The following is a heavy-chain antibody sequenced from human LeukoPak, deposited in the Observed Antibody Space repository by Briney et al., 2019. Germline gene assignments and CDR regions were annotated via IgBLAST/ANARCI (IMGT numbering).Heavy chain of an antibody. CDR2: IIPIFGTA. D-gene: IGHD1-14*01. CDR3: ARERIRNSPFDY. J-gene: IGHJ4*02. Sequence: ASVKVSCKASGGTFSSYAISWVRQAPGQGLEWMGGIIPIFGTANYAQKFQGRVTITADESTSTAYMELSSLRSEDTAVYYCARERIRNSPFDYWGQGTLVTVSS. V-gene: IGHV1-69*13. CDR1: GGTFSSYA.